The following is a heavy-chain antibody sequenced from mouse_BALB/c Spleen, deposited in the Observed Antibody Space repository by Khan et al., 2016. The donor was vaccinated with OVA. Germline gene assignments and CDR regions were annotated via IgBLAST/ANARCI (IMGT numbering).Heavy chain of an antibody. J-gene: IGHJ3*01. CDR2: ISSDGDYT. CDR1: GFTFSTYA. Sequence: EVELVESGGGLVKPGGSLKLSCAASGFTFSTYAMSWVHQTPEKRLEWVATISSDGDYTYYPDNVTGRFTISRDNAKNTLYLQMSSLRSEDTAMYYCARSAYGNFAYGGQGTLVTVSA. V-gene: IGHV5-9-3*01. D-gene: IGHD2-1*01. CDR3: ARSAYGNFAY.